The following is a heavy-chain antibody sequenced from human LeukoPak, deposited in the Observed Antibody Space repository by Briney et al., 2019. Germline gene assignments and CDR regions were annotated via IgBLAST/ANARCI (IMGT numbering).Heavy chain of an antibody. CDR2: IRYDGSNK. V-gene: IGHV3-30*02. J-gene: IGHJ4*02. D-gene: IGHD3-22*01. Sequence: GGSLRLSCAASGFTFSSYGMHWVRQAPGKGLEWVAFIRYDGSNKYYADSVKGRFTISRDNSKNTLYLQMNSLRAEDTAVYYCAKDHDSSGSHFDYWGQGTLVTVSS. CDR3: AKDHDSSGSHFDY. CDR1: GFTFSSYG.